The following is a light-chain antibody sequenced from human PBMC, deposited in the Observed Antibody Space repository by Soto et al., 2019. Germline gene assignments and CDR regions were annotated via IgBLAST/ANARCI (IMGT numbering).Light chain of an antibody. Sequence: SYELTQPPSVSVAPGKTARITCGGNNIGSKSVHWYQQKPGQAPVLVIYYDSDRPSGIPERFSGSNSGNTATLTISRVEARDEADYYCQVWDSSSDLVVFGGGTKVTVL. CDR2: YDS. CDR3: QVWDSSSDLVV. J-gene: IGLJ2*01. CDR1: NIGSKS. V-gene: IGLV3-21*04.